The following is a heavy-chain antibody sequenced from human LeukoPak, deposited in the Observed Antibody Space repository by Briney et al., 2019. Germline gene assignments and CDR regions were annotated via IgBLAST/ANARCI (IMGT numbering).Heavy chain of an antibody. CDR1: GYSFSTYW. D-gene: IGHD3-10*01. J-gene: IGHJ4*02. CDR2: VFPGDSDT. CDR3: ARTRGMVGEVFDY. V-gene: IGHV5-51*01. Sequence: GESLKISCEASGYSFSTYWIGWVRQMPGKGLEWMGMVFPGDSDTRYSPSFQGHVTISADKSISTAYLQWDSLKASDSAIYYCARTRGMVGEVFDYWAREPLVTVS.